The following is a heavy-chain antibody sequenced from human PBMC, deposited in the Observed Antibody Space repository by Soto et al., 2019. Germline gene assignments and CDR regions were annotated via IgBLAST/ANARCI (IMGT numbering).Heavy chain of an antibody. Sequence: GGSLRLSCAASGFTFSSYWMSWVRQAPGKGLEWVANIKQDGSEKYYVDSVKGRFTISRDNAKNSLYLQMNSLRAEDTAVDYCARDFWNYNDIWPGYSNGCAHGGKEPLVPFP. CDR3: ARDFWNYNDIWPGYSNGCAH. D-gene: IGHD3-9*01. V-gene: IGHV3-7*01. CDR1: GFTFSSYW. J-gene: IGHJ4*02. CDR2: IKQDGSEK.